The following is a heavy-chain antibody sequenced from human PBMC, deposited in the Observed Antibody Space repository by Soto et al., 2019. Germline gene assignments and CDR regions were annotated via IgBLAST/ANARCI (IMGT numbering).Heavy chain of an antibody. CDR2: IYYSGST. CDR3: ARHVPYPCGGSCYSAGWFDP. CDR1: GGSISSSSYY. D-gene: IGHD2-15*01. J-gene: IGHJ5*02. Sequence: SETLSLTCTVSGGSISSSSYYWGWIRQPPGKGLEWIGSIYYSGSTYYNPSPKSRVTISVDTSKNQFSLKLSSVTAADTAVYYCARHVPYPCGGSCYSAGWFDPWGQGTLVTVSS. V-gene: IGHV4-39*01.